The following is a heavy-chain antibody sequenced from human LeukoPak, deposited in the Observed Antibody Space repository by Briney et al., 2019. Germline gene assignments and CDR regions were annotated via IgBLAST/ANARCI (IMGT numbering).Heavy chain of an antibody. CDR1: GGSISSYY. V-gene: IGHV4-59*12. CDR3: ARTATYSSSRGTGPYFDY. J-gene: IGHJ4*02. CDR2: IYHSGST. D-gene: IGHD6-13*01. Sequence: SETLSLTCTVSGGSISSYYWSWIRQPPGKGLEWIGYIYHSGSTYYNPSLKGRVTISVDRSKNQFSLKLSSVTAADTAVYYCARTATYSSSRGTGPYFDYWGQGTLVTVSS.